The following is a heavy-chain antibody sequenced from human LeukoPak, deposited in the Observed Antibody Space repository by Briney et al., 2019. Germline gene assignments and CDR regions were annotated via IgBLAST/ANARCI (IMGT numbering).Heavy chain of an antibody. CDR2: IWYDGSNK. Sequence: GRSLRLSCAASGFTFSSYGMHWVRQAPGKGLEWVAVIWYDGSNKYYADSVKGRFTISRDNSKNTLYLQMNSLRAEDTAVYYCASTSGWYEPIDYWGQGTLVTVYS. J-gene: IGHJ4*02. V-gene: IGHV3-33*01. CDR3: ASTSGWYEPIDY. CDR1: GFTFSSYG. D-gene: IGHD6-19*01.